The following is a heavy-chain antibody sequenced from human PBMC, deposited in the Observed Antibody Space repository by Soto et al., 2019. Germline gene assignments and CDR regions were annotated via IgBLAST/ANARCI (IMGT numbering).Heavy chain of an antibody. V-gene: IGHV4-34*01. CDR2: INHSGST. CDR3: ARGVADHYYYYYMDV. Sequence: QVQLQQWGAGLLKPSETLSLTCAVYGGSFSGYYWSWIRQPPGKGLEWIGEINHSGSTNYNPSLKSRVTISVDTSKNQFSLKLSSVTAADTAVYYCARGVADHYYYYYMDVWGKGTTVTVSS. D-gene: IGHD2-15*01. CDR1: GGSFSGYY. J-gene: IGHJ6*03.